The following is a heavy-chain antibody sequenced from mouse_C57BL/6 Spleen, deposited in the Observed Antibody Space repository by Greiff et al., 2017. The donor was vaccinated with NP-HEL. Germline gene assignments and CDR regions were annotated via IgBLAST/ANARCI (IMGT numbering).Heavy chain of an antibody. CDR3: ARVYYGSPWYFDV. V-gene: IGHV5-16*01. D-gene: IGHD1-1*01. CDR2: INYDGSST. J-gene: IGHJ1*03. Sequence: EVMLVESEGGLVQPGSSMKLSCTASGFTFSDYYMAWVRQVPEKGLEWVANINYDGSSTYYLDSLKSRFLISRDNAKNILYLQMSSLKSEDTATYYCARVYYGSPWYFDVWGTGTTVTVSS. CDR1: GFTFSDYY.